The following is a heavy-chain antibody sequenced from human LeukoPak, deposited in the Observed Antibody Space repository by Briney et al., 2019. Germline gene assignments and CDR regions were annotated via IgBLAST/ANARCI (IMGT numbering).Heavy chain of an antibody. J-gene: IGHJ4*02. V-gene: IGHV4-39*01. CDR2: IYYSGST. CDR1: GGSISSSSYY. Sequence: PSETLSLTCTVSGGSISSSSYYWGWIRQPPGKGLEWIGSIYYSGSTYYNPSLKSRVTISVDTSKNQFSLKLSSVTAAGTAVYYCASTGGYSYGYAEYYFDYWGQGTLVTVSS. CDR3: ASTGGYSYGYAEYYFDY. D-gene: IGHD5-18*01.